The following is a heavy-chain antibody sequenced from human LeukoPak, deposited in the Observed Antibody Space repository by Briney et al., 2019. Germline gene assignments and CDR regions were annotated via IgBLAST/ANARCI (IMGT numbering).Heavy chain of an antibody. D-gene: IGHD2-21*01. V-gene: IGHV4-34*01. J-gene: IGHJ4*02. CDR2: INHSGST. CDR1: GGSFSDFY. CDR3: ALRPRGVRRLDY. Sequence: SETLSLTCAVYGGSFSDFYWNWIRQPPGRGLEWIGEINHSGSTNYNPSLKSRATISVDMSKNQFSLNLSSVTAADTAMYYCALRPRGVRRLDYRGQGTLVTVSS.